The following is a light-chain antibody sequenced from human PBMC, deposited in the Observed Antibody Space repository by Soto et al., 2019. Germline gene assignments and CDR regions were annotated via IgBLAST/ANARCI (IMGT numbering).Light chain of an antibody. V-gene: IGKV1-5*03. CDR3: QQYSSYPLT. Sequence: DIRTTQSPSTLSASVGDRVTITCRASQSITDWLAWYQQKPGKAPKLLIYKASNLESGVPSRFSGSGSGTEFTLTINSLQPDDFATYYCQQYSSYPLTFGQGTKVEIK. J-gene: IGKJ1*01. CDR1: QSITDW. CDR2: KAS.